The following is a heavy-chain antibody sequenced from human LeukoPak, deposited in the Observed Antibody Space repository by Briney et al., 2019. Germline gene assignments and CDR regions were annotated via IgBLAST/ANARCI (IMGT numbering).Heavy chain of an antibody. D-gene: IGHD3-16*02. Sequence: GGSLRLSCAASGFTFSSYAMHWVRQAPGKGLEWVAVISYDGSNKYYADSVKGRFTISRDNSKNTLYLQMNSLRAEDTAVYYCARDFESTALYDYVWGSYRYEKYFDYWGQGTLVTVSS. J-gene: IGHJ4*02. CDR3: ARDFESTALYDYVWGSYRYEKYFDY. CDR2: ISYDGSNK. V-gene: IGHV3-30-3*01. CDR1: GFTFSSYA.